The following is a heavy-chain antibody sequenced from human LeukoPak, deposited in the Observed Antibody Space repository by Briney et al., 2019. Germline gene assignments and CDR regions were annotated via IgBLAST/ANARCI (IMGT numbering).Heavy chain of an antibody. Sequence: ASVKVSCKASGYTFTSYYMHWVRQAPGQGLEWMGIINPSGGSTSYAQKFQGRVTMTTDASTSTAYMELRSLRSDDTAVYYCARSLFTIFGVVTRYYFDYWGQGTLVTVSS. V-gene: IGHV1-46*01. CDR2: INPSGGST. CDR1: GYTFTSYY. D-gene: IGHD3-3*01. J-gene: IGHJ4*02. CDR3: ARSLFTIFGVVTRYYFDY.